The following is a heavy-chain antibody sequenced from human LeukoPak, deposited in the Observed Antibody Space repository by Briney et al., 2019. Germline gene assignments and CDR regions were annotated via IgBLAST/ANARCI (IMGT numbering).Heavy chain of an antibody. CDR3: ARTSGGYYDSSGYYVAEYFQH. V-gene: IGHV1-46*01. D-gene: IGHD3-22*01. Sequence: ASVKVSCKASGYTFTSYYMHWVRQAPGQGLEWMGIINPSGGSTSYAQKFQGRVTMTGDTSTSTVYMELSSLRSEDTAVYYCARTSGGYYDSSGYYVAEYFQHWGQGTLVTVSS. CDR1: GYTFTSYY. CDR2: INPSGGST. J-gene: IGHJ1*01.